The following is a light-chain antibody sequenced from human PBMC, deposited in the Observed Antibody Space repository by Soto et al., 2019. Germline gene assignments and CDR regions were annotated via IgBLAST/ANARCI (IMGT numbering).Light chain of an antibody. CDR1: SSDVGGYNY. V-gene: IGLV2-8*01. CDR2: EVT. CDR3: SSYAGSNKKV. J-gene: IGLJ2*01. Sequence: SVLTQPPSASGSPGQSVTISCTGTSSDVGGYNYVSWYQQHPGKAPKLMIYEVTKRPSGVPDRFSGSKSGNTASLTVSGLQAEDEADYYCSSYAGSNKKVFGGGTKLTVL.